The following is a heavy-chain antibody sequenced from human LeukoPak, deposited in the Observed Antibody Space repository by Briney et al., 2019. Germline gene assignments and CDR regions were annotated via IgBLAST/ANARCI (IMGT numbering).Heavy chain of an antibody. Sequence: ASVKVSCKASGYTFIAYYILWMRQAPGQGLEWMGWINPNSGATNYAQKFQGRITMTRDTSINTAYMELYSLNSDDTAVYFCARGVLRGSGSFDYWGQGSLVTVSS. CDR3: ARGVLRGSGSFDY. V-gene: IGHV1-2*02. J-gene: IGHJ4*03. D-gene: IGHD6-19*01. CDR2: INPNSGAT. CDR1: GYTFIAYY.